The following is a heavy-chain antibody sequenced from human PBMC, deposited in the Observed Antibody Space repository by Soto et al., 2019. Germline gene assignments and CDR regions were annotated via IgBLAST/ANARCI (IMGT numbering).Heavy chain of an antibody. J-gene: IGHJ4*02. CDR2: ISYDSANK. D-gene: IGHD2-15*01. CDR3: AKLVIGYCSGNACDDY. Sequence: VQLLESGGGLIQPGGSLRLSCAASGFTFSYGIHWLRQAPGTGLERVAYISYDSANKFYGDSVKGRFTISRDNSKNTQFLQMNILRAEDTAVYYCAKLVIGYCSGNACDDYWGQGTLVGVSS. CDR1: GFTFSYG. V-gene: IGHV3-30*18.